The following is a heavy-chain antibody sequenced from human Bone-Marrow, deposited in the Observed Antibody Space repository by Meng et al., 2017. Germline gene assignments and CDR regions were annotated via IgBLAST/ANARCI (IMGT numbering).Heavy chain of an antibody. CDR1: GGSISSGGYY. CDR2: IYYSGST. CDR3: ARGPLSAAGTMGYFQH. V-gene: IGHV4-31*03. J-gene: IGHJ1*01. D-gene: IGHD6-13*01. Sequence: QVALQESGPGLGKPSQTLSLTCTVCGGSISSGGYYCSWIRQHPGKGLEWIGYIYYSGSTYYNPSLKSRVTISVDTSKNQFSLKLSSVTAADTAVYYCARGPLSAAGTMGYFQHWGQGTLVTVSS.